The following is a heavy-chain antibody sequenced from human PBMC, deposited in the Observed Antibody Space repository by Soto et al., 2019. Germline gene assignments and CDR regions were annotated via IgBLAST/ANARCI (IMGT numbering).Heavy chain of an antibody. V-gene: IGHV3-15*07. D-gene: IGHD3-22*01. J-gene: IGHJ4*02. CDR2: IKSKTDGGTT. CDR1: GFTFSNAW. Sequence: EVQLVESGGGLVKPGGSLRLSCAASGFTFSNAWMNWVRQAPGKGLEWVGRIKSKTDGGTTDYAAPVKGRFTISRDDSKNTRNLQMNSLKTEEPAMYYCTTDPYDSSGYYYSPYYFDYWGQGTLVTVSS. CDR3: TTDPYDSSGYYYSPYYFDY.